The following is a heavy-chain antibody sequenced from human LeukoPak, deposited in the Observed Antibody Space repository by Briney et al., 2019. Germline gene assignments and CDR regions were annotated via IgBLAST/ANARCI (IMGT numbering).Heavy chain of an antibody. J-gene: IGHJ4*02. CDR1: GFTFSNYA. D-gene: IGHD3-3*01. CDR3: ARYDFWSGYSVY. Sequence: GGSLRLSCAASGFTFSNYAMSWVRQAPGKGLKWVSTVNNNGAGTYYADSVKGRFTISRDNSYNTVSLQMNSLRAEDTAVYYCARYDFWSGYSVYWGQGTLVTVSS. CDR2: VNNNGAGT. V-gene: IGHV3-23*01.